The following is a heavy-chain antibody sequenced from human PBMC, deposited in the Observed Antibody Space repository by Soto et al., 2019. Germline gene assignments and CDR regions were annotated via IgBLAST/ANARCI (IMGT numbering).Heavy chain of an antibody. Sequence: GGSLRLSCAASGFTFSSYAMSWVRQAPGKGLEWVSAISGSGGSTYYADSVKGRFTISRDNSKNTLYLQMNSLGAEDTAVYYCAKSPDYKGSIGYYYYGMDVWGQGTTVTVSS. V-gene: IGHV3-23*01. D-gene: IGHD4-4*01. J-gene: IGHJ6*02. CDR3: AKSPDYKGSIGYYYYGMDV. CDR2: ISGSGGST. CDR1: GFTFSSYA.